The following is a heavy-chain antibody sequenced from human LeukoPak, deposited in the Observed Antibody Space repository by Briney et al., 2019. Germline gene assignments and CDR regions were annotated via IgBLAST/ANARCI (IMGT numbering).Heavy chain of an antibody. CDR3: ARDSPGARDAFDI. CDR2: ISSNGGST. Sequence: PGGSLRLSCAASGFTFSSYAMHWVRQAPGKGLEYVSAISSNGGSTYYANSVRGRFTISRDNAKNSLYLQMNSLRAEDTAVYYCARDSPGARDAFDIWGQGTMVTVSS. V-gene: IGHV3-64*01. CDR1: GFTFSSYA. J-gene: IGHJ3*02. D-gene: IGHD1-26*01.